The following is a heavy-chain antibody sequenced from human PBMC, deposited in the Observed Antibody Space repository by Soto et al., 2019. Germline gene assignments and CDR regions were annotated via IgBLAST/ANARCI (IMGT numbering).Heavy chain of an antibody. V-gene: IGHV1-69*06. Sequence: QVQLVQSGAEVKKPGSSVKVSCKASGGTFSNYAINWVRQAPGQGLEGMGGIIPLFGTPNYAQKFQGRVTFTEHKSTSTAYMELRSLRSDDTAVYYCARGWETVGTTTPFAYWGQGTLVTVSS. J-gene: IGHJ4*02. D-gene: IGHD1-26*01. CDR1: GGTFSNYA. CDR3: ARGWETVGTTTPFAY. CDR2: IIPLFGTP.